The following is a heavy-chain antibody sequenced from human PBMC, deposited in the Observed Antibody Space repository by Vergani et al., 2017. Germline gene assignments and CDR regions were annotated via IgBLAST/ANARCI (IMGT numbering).Heavy chain of an antibody. J-gene: IGHJ6*02. CDR1: GFTFSDYY. CDR2: ISSSSSYT. D-gene: IGHD1-1*01. Sequence: VQLVESGGGLVKPGGSLRLSCAASGFTFSDYYMSWIRQAPGKGLEWVSYISSSSSYTNYADSVKGRFTISSDNAKHSLYLQMNSLRAEDTAVYYCAKDREGYNWNDFLFRYYYYGMDVWGQGTTVTVSS. CDR3: AKDREGYNWNDFLFRYYYYGMDV. V-gene: IGHV3-11*05.